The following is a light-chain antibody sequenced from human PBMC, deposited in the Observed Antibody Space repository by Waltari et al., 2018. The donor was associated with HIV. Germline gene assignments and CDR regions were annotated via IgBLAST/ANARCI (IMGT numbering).Light chain of an antibody. CDR2: ENN. Sequence: QSVLTQPPSVSAAPGQKVTISCSGSSSNIGNFYLYWYQQHLGTAPKLLIYENNERPSGIPDPFSGSKSGTSATLGISGLQAGDEDNYYCGTWDSSLSAGVVFGGGTKLTVL. V-gene: IGLV1-51*02. J-gene: IGLJ2*01. CDR1: SSNIGNFY. CDR3: GTWDSSLSAGVV.